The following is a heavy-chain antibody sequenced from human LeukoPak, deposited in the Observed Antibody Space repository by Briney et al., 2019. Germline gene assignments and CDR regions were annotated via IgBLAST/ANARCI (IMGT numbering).Heavy chain of an antibody. V-gene: IGHV3-7*01. D-gene: IGHD6-13*01. CDR2: INPDGNKK. CDR1: GLTFSSSW. J-gene: IGHJ4*02. Sequence: GGSLRLSCAVSGLTFSSSWMDWVRQAPGKGLEWVASINPDGNKKYSADSVKGRFTISRDNAENSLYLQMNSLRAEDTAVYYCARSHSQFDYWGQGTLVTVSS. CDR3: ARSHSQFDY.